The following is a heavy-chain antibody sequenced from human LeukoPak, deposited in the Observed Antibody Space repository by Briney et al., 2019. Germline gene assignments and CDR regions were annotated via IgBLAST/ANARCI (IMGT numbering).Heavy chain of an antibody. CDR1: GSAISSSY. CDR3: ATEWELLSGFDY. D-gene: IGHD1-26*01. Sequence: SEPLSLTGTVFGSAISSSYWGWSRQPPGKGWESIGYIFFSGSTTDNPSLTSRVTISVDTSKTQFSMRLSSVCAPHTPVYNCATEWELLSGFDYWGQGTLVTVYS. J-gene: IGHJ4*02. CDR2: IFFSGST. V-gene: IGHV4-59*01.